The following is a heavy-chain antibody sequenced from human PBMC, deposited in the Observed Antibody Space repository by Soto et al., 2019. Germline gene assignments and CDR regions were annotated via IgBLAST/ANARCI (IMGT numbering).Heavy chain of an antibody. CDR2: IYYSGST. CDR1: GGSISSGGYY. D-gene: IGHD2-15*01. CDR3: AGYCSGGSCYPGFGNWFDP. Sequence: QVQLQESGPGLVKPSQTLSLTCTVSGGSISSGGYYWSWIRQHPGKGLEWIGYIYYSGSTYSNPSLKSRVTISVDTSKNQFSLKLSSVTAADTAVYYCAGYCSGGSCYPGFGNWFDPWGQGTLVTVSS. J-gene: IGHJ5*02. V-gene: IGHV4-31*03.